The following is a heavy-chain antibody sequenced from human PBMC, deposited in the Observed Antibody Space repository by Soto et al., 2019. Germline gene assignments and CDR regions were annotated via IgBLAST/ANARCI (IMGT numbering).Heavy chain of an antibody. Sequence: PSETLSLTCAVYGGSFGGYYWSWIRQPPGKGLEWIGEINHSGSTNYNPSLKSRVTISVDTSKNQFSLKLSSVTAADTAVYYCAREGYCSGGSCYSRTLDYWGQGTLVTDSS. D-gene: IGHD2-15*01. CDR2: INHSGST. J-gene: IGHJ4*02. CDR1: GGSFGGYY. V-gene: IGHV4-34*01. CDR3: AREGYCSGGSCYSRTLDY.